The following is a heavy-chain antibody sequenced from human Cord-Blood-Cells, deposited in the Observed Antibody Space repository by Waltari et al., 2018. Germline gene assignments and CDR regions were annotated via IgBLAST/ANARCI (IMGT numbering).Heavy chain of an antibody. V-gene: IGHV1-2*06. CDR3: ARDPAKYCSGGSCYGWFDP. J-gene: IGHJ5*02. CDR1: GYTFTGYY. D-gene: IGHD2-15*01. CDR2: INPNSGGT. Sequence: QVQLVQSGAEVKKPGASVKVSCKASGYTFTGYYMHWVRQAPGQGLEWMGRINPNSGGTNYAQKFQGRVTMTRDTSISTAYMELSRLRSDDTAVYYCARDPAKYCSGGSCYGWFDPWAQGTLVTVSS.